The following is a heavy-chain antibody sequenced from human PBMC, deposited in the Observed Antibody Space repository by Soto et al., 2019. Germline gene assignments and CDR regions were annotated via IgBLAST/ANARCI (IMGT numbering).Heavy chain of an antibody. J-gene: IGHJ4*01. V-gene: IGHV4-59*01. Sequence: PSETLSLTCTASGGSMSNYYWTWIRQPPGKGLEWIGCINYGGGTVYNPALRRGLTVTVETSKKKFSLHLRSVTAAEADVYYGVCARYGEVGATDSETWGQGALVTVSS. D-gene: IGHD1-26*01. CDR2: INYGGGT. CDR3: VCARYGEVGATDSET. CDR1: GGSMSNYY.